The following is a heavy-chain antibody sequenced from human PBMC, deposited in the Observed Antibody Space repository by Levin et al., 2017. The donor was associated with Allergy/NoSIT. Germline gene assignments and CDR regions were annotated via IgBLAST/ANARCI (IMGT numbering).Heavy chain of an antibody. J-gene: IGHJ4*02. Sequence: AGGSLRLSCAASGFTFSAYGMHWVRQAPDKGLDWVAFISYDETTKYYADSVKGRFTISRDNSKNTLYLQMNSLRAEDTAVYFCAKATNSYGNSYYFDYWGQGTLVTVSS. D-gene: IGHD5-18*01. CDR3: AKATNSYGNSYYFDY. CDR2: ISYDETTK. CDR1: GFTFSAYG. V-gene: IGHV3-30*18.